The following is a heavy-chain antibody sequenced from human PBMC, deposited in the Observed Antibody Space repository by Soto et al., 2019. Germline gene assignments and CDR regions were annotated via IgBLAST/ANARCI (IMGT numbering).Heavy chain of an antibody. CDR2: ISPYKGDI. CDR3: ARAYFAWLLHYENWFDP. J-gene: IGHJ5*02. D-gene: IGHD3-9*01. V-gene: IGHV1-18*01. Sequence: ASVKVSCKASGYTFSKHGISWVRQAPGQGLEWMGRISPYKGDINFAQKVQGRVTMTTDTSTSTAYLELLSLRSDDTAVYYCARAYFAWLLHYENWFDPWGQGTLVSVSS. CDR1: GYTFSKHG.